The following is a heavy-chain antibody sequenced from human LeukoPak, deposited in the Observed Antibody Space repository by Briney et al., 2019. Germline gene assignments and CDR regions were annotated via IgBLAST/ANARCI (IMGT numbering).Heavy chain of an antibody. Sequence: SETLSLTCTVSRDSVTTYSWSWIRQPAGKGLEWIGRLSGSGDTNFNPSLKTRVTMSADESKNQFSLHLRSVTAADTAVYFCARDLTLTVAFDIWGQGTVVTVSS. J-gene: IGHJ3*02. CDR3: ARDLTLTVAFDI. CDR2: LSGSGDT. D-gene: IGHD3-16*01. CDR1: RDSVTTYS. V-gene: IGHV4-4*07.